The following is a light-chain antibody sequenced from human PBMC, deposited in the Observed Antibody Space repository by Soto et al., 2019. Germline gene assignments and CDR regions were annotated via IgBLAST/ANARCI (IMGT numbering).Light chain of an antibody. CDR2: EVR. Sequence: QSVLTQPASVSGSPGQSITISCAGTMRDVGAYNLVSWYQQHPGRAPQLIIYEVRNPPSGISFHFSGSKSGNTASLTISGLQAEGEADYSCSSYTSKSSLIFGGGTKVPS. V-gene: IGLV2-14*01. CDR1: MRDVGAYNL. J-gene: IGLJ2*01. CDR3: SSYTSKSSLI.